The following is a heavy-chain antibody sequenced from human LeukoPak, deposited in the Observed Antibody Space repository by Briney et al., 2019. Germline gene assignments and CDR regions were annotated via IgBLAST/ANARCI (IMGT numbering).Heavy chain of an antibody. J-gene: IGHJ4*02. D-gene: IGHD3-22*01. Sequence: ASVKVSCTASGYTFTSYYMHWVRQAPGQGLEWMGIINPSGGSTSYAQKFQGRVTMTRDTSTSTVYMELSSLRSEDTAVYYCAREKGIYYDSSGPLDYWGQGTLVTVSS. V-gene: IGHV1-46*01. CDR3: AREKGIYYDSSGPLDY. CDR2: INPSGGST. CDR1: GYTFTSYY.